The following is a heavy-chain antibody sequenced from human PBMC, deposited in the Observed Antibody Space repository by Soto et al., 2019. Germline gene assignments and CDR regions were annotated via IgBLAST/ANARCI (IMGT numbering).Heavy chain of an antibody. CDR2: IYYSGST. CDR1: GGSISSSSYY. D-gene: IGHD3-16*02. J-gene: IGHJ4*02. V-gene: IGHV4-39*01. Sequence: QLQLQESCPGLVKHSETLSLTCTVSGGSISSSSYYWGWIRQPPGKGLEWIGSIYYSGSTYYNPCLKSGVTISVNTSKNQFSPKLRSVTAADTAVYYCARHRIVDVDYWGQGTLVTVSS. CDR3: ARHRIVDVDY.